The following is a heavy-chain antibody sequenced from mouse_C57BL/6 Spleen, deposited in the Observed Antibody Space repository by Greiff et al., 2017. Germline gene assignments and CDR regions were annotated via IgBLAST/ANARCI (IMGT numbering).Heavy chain of an antibody. CDR3: ARLIDGYLTWFAY. CDR1: GYAFSSYW. Sequence: ESGAELVKPGASVKISCKASGYAFSSYWMNWVKQRPGKGLEWIGQIYPGDGDTNYNGKFKGKATLTADKSSSTAYMQLSSLTSEDSAVYFCARLIDGYLTWFAYWGQGTLVTVSA. J-gene: IGHJ3*01. CDR2: IYPGDGDT. D-gene: IGHD2-3*01. V-gene: IGHV1-80*01.